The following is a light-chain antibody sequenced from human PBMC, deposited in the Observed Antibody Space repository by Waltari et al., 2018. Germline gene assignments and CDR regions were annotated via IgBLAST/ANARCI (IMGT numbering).Light chain of an antibody. Sequence: QSVLTQPPSASGTPGQRVTIPCSGSSSNIGSNYVYWYQQLPGTAPKPLIYRNNQRPSGVPDRFSGSKSGTSASLAISGLRSEDEADYYCAAWDDSLSGGVFGGGTKLTVL. CDR2: RNN. J-gene: IGLJ2*01. CDR1: SSNIGSNY. CDR3: AAWDDSLSGGV. V-gene: IGLV1-47*01.